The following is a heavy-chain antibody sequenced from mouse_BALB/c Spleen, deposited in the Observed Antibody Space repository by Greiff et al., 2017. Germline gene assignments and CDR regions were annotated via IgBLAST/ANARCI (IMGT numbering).Heavy chain of an antibody. CDR1: GYAFTNYL. J-gene: IGHJ4*01. CDR2: LNPGSGGT. V-gene: IGHV1-54*01. D-gene: IGHD1-1*01. CDR3: ARETYYYGSNAMDY. Sequence: QVQLKESGAELVRPGTSVKVSCKASGYAFTNYLIEWVKQRPGQGLEWIGVLNPGSGGTNYNEKFKGKATLTADKSSSTAYMQLSSLTSDDSAVYFCARETYYYGSNAMDYWGQGTSVTVSA.